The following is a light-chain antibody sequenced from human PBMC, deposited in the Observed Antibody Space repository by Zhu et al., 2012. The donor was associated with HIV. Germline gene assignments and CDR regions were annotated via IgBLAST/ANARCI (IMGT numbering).Light chain of an antibody. CDR1: QNITFH. CDR2: GAS. V-gene: IGKV3-15*01. CDR3: QQYNNWPLS. J-gene: IGKJ4*01. Sequence: IVMTQSPVTLSVSPGERATLSCGASQNITFHLAWYQQKPGQAPRLLIYGASTRATGIPARFSGSGSGTEFTLTISSLQSEDFAVYYCQQYNNWPLSFGGGTKVEIK.